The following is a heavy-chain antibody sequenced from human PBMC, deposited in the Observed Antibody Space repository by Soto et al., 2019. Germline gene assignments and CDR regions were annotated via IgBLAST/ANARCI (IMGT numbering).Heavy chain of an antibody. Sequence: EVKLVESGGGLVQSGGSLKVSCAASGFTLTGSAIHWVRQASGKGLEWVGHIRSRGNSYATVYAASVKGRFTISRDDSRITAYLEMNSLKSEDTAVYYCARFSIDSTSGWIDPWGQGILVAVSS. CDR3: ARFSIDSTSGWIDP. CDR2: IRSRGNSYAT. D-gene: IGHD2-2*01. J-gene: IGHJ5*02. CDR1: GFTLTGSA. V-gene: IGHV3-73*02.